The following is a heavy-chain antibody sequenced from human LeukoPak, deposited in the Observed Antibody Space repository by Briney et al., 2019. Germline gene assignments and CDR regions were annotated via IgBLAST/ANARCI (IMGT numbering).Heavy chain of an antibody. J-gene: IGHJ6*03. CDR1: GFTFSGYS. CDR3: ARGEGSGNELDYYYYYMDV. Sequence: GGSLRLSCAASGFTFSGYSMNWVRQAPGKGLEWVSSISSSSSYIYYADSVKGRFTISRDNAKNSLYLQMNSLRAEDTAVYYCARGEGSGNELDYYYYYMDVWGKGTTVTISS. CDR2: ISSSSSYI. D-gene: IGHD3-10*01. V-gene: IGHV3-21*01.